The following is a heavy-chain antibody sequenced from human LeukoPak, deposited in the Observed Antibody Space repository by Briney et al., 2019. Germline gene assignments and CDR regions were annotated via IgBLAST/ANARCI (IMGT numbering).Heavy chain of an antibody. D-gene: IGHD3-10*01. V-gene: IGHV1-2*02. J-gene: IGHJ6*03. CDR3: ARAPMVRGALSRRNYYYYMDV. CDR1: GYTFSGYY. Sequence: GASVKVSCKASGYTFSGYYMHWVRQAPGQGLEWVGWINPNSGGTNYAQKFQGRVTMTRNTSISTAYMELSSLRSEDTAVYYCARAPMVRGALSRRNYYYYMDVWGKGTTVTISS. CDR2: INPNSGGT.